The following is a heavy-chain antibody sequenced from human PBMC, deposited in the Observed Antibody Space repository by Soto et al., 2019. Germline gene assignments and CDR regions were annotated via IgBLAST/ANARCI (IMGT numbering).Heavy chain of an antibody. CDR1: GFTFSSYG. CDR3: AKLRDFVVLPAGILDY. D-gene: IGHD2-8*01. V-gene: IGHV3-23*01. CDR2: IRGGADTT. J-gene: IGHJ4*02. Sequence: GGSLRLSCAASGFTFSSYGISWIRLSPEKGLEWVSVIRGGADTTYYTPSVKGRFTISRDDFRNTLYLQMNSLRTEDTAIYYCAKLRDFVVLPAGILDYWGPGTLVTVSS.